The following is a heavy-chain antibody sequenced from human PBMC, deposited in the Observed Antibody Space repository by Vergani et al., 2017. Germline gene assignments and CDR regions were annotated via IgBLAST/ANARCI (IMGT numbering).Heavy chain of an antibody. Sequence: QLQLQESGSGLVKPSQTLSLTCAVSGGSISSGGYSWSWIRQPPGKGLEWIGEIYHSGSTNYNPSLKSRVTISVDKSKNQFSLKLSSVTAADTAVYYCARVGGYGSGKAFWYNWFDPWGQGTLVTVSS. J-gene: IGHJ5*02. D-gene: IGHD3-10*01. V-gene: IGHV4-30-2*01. CDR2: IYHSGST. CDR1: GGSISSGGYS. CDR3: ARVGGYGSGKAFWYNWFDP.